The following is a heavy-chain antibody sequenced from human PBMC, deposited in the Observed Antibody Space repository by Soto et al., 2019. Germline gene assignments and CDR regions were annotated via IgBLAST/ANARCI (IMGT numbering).Heavy chain of an antibody. CDR1: GFTVSSNN. V-gene: IGHV3-53*01. D-gene: IGHD3-22*01. J-gene: IGHJ4*02. Sequence: EVQLVESGGGLIQPGESLRLSCAASGFTVSSNNMNWVRQAPGKGLEWVSVIHSGGDTYYADSVKGRFIISRDNSKNMLYLQMNSLRAEDTALYYCVRDSGYQIDYWGRGTLVTVSS. CDR2: IHSGGDT. CDR3: VRDSGYQIDY.